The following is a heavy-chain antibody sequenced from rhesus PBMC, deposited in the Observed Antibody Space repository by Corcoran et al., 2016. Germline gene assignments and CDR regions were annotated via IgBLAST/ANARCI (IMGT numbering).Heavy chain of an antibody. V-gene: IGHV3S5*01. CDR3: AKDSRWTVTTRLDY. Sequence: EVQLVESGGGLVQPGGSLRLSCAASGFTFSSYCMSWVRQAQATGLEWVSYISNGGGSTYYEDSVKGRFTSSRDNSKNTLYLQMNSLRAEDTAVYYCAKDSRWTVTTRLDYWGQGVLVTVSS. J-gene: IGHJ4*01. CDR2: ISNGGGST. CDR1: GFTFSSYC. D-gene: IGHD4-23*01.